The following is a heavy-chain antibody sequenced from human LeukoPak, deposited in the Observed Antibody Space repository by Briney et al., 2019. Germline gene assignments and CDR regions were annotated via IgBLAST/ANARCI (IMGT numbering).Heavy chain of an antibody. CDR3: ARKGPANYYYYYMDV. CDR1: GYTFTSYD. D-gene: IGHD2-2*01. J-gene: IGHJ6*03. Sequence: ASVKVSCKASGYTFTSYDINWVRHATGQGLEWMGWMNPNSGNTGYAQKFQGGVTMTRNTSISTAYMELSSLRSEDTAVYFCARKGPANYYYYYMDVWGKGTTVTVSS. CDR2: MNPNSGNT. V-gene: IGHV1-8*01.